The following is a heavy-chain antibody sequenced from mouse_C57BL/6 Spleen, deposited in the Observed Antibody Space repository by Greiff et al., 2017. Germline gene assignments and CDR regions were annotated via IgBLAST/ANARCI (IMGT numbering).Heavy chain of an antibody. V-gene: IGHV1-15*01. J-gene: IGHJ3*01. Sequence: VQLQQSGAELVRPGASVTLSCKASGYTFTDYEMHWVKQTPVHGLEWIGAIDPETGGTAYNQKFKGKAILTADKSSSTAYMELRSLTSEDSAVYYCTRRGLYETGFAYWGQGTLVTVSA. CDR1: GYTFTDYE. CDR3: TRRGLYETGFAY. D-gene: IGHD2-12*01. CDR2: IDPETGGT.